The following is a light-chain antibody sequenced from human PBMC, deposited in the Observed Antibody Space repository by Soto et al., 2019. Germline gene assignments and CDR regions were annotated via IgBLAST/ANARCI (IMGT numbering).Light chain of an antibody. CDR1: SSNIGSNY. CDR2: DNN. CDR3: GTWDSSLSAV. V-gene: IGLV1-51*01. Sequence: QSVLTQPPSVSAAPGQKVTISCSGSSSNIGSNYVSWYQHLPGTAPKLLIYDNNKRPSGIPDRFSGSQSGTSATLGITGLQTRDEADYYCGTWDSSLSAVFGGGTKVTVL. J-gene: IGLJ2*01.